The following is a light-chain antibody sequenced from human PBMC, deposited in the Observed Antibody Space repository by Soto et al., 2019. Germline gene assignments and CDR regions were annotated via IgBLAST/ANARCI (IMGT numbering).Light chain of an antibody. CDR2: EVS. Sequence: QSVLTQPASVSGSPGQSITISCTGTSSDVGSYNLVSWYQQHPGKAPKLMIYEVSKRPSRVSNRFSGSKSGNTASLTISGLQAEDEADYYCCSNAGSSPVVFGGGTKLTVL. CDR3: CSNAGSSPVV. J-gene: IGLJ2*01. CDR1: SSDVGSYNL. V-gene: IGLV2-23*02.